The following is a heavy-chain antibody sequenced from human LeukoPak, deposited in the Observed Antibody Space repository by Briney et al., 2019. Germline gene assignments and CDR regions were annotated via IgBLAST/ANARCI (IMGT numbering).Heavy chain of an antibody. CDR1: GGAISSYY. V-gene: IGHV4-59*08. Sequence: SETLSLTCTVSGGAISSYYWGWIRQPPGKGLEWIANLYYTGGTSYNPSLKSRVTISVDTSKNQFSLKLCSVTAADTAVYYCARVGHIAAAGTYDYWGQGTLVTVSS. J-gene: IGHJ4*02. CDR2: LYYTGGT. CDR3: ARVGHIAAAGTYDY. D-gene: IGHD6-13*01.